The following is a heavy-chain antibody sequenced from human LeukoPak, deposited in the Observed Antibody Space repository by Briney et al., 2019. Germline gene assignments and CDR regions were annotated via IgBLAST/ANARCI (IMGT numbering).Heavy chain of an antibody. CDR1: GFSFSSYG. V-gene: IGHV3-30*18. J-gene: IGHJ4*02. D-gene: IGHD4-17*01. CDR3: AKSKTYGDFGYFDY. CDR2: ISHDGNDK. Sequence: GRSLRLSCAASGFSFSSYGINWVRQAPGQGLEWVAFISHDGNDKDYADSVKGRFTISRDNSKNTLYVQVNSLRAEDTAMYYCAKSKTYGDFGYFDYWGQGILVTVSS.